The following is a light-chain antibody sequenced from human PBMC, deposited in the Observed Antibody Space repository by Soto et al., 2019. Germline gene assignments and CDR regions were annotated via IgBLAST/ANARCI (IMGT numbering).Light chain of an antibody. V-gene: IGKV1-39*01. J-gene: IGKJ3*01. CDR1: QSISSY. CDR2: AAS. CDR3: QQSYSTPLFT. Sequence: DIQMTQSPSSLSASVGDRVTITCRASQSISSYLNWYQQKPGKAPKLLIYAASSLQSGLPSRFSGSGSVTDFTLTISSLQPEDFAPYYCQQSYSTPLFTFGPGTKVDIK.